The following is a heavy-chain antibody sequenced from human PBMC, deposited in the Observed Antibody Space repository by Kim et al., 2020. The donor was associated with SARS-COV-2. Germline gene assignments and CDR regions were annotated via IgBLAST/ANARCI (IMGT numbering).Heavy chain of an antibody. D-gene: IGHD3-22*01. Sequence: SVKVSCKASGDTFSNYAITWVLQAPGQGLEWMGRVSPVLNTATYAQKFQGRVTIAADTTTSTAYMELTILRSEDTAVHYCAGGTYYYDSGGYWTEGGYG. J-gene: IGHJ6*01. V-gene: IGHV1-69*04. CDR1: GDTFSNYA. CDR3: AGGTYYYDSGGYWTEGGYG. CDR2: VSPVLNTA.